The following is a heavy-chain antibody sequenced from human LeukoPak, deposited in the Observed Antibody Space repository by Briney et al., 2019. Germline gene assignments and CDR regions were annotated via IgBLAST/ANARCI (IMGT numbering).Heavy chain of an antibody. J-gene: IGHJ4*02. CDR1: GYSFTSYW. D-gene: IGHD3-16*02. V-gene: IGHV5-51*01. CDR3: ARRGARDTFGGVIVMGFDY. CDR2: IYPGDSDT. Sequence: GESLKSSCKGSGYSFTSYWIGWVRQMPGKGLEWMGIIYPGDSDTRYSPSFQGQVTISADKSISTAYLQWSSLKASDTAMYYCARRGARDTFGGVIVMGFDYWGQGTLVTVSS.